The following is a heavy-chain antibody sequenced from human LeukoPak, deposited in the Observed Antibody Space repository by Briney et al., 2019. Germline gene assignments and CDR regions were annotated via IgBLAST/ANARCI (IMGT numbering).Heavy chain of an antibody. CDR2: MSYDGSNK. D-gene: IGHD3-3*01. V-gene: IGHV3-30-3*01. Sequence: GRSLRLSCAASGFTFSSYAMHWVRQAPGKGLEWVAVMSYDGSNKYYADSVKGRFTISRDNSKNTLYLQMNSLRAEDTAVYYCARDIWSGYYTLDYWGQGTLVTVSS. J-gene: IGHJ4*02. CDR1: GFTFSSYA. CDR3: ARDIWSGYYTLDY.